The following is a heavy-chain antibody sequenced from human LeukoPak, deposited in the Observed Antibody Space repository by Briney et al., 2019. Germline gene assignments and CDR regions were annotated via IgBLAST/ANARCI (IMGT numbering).Heavy chain of an antibody. J-gene: IGHJ4*02. CDR1: GFTFSSYA. CDR3: TKDVRAGGLDY. D-gene: IGHD2-15*01. Sequence: PGRSLRLSCAASGFTFSSYAMHWVRQAPGKGLEWVAVISYDGSNKYYADSVKGRFTVSRDNAKDSLYLQMNSLRVEDTAFYYCTKDVRAGGLDYWGPGTLVIVSS. CDR2: ISYDGSNK. V-gene: IGHV3-30-3*01.